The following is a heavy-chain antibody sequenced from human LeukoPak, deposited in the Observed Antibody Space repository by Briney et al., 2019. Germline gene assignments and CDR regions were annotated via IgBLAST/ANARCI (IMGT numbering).Heavy chain of an antibody. CDR2: INPNSSGT. V-gene: IGHV1-2*02. D-gene: IGHD3-10*01. CDR3: ARGDYYGSGSYFY. J-gene: IGHJ4*02. CDR1: GYTFTGYY. Sequence: ASVKVSCKASGYTFTGYYMHWVRQAPGQGLEWMGWINPNSSGTNYAQKFQGRVTMTRDTSISTAYMELSRLRSDDTAVYYCARGDYYGSGSYFYWGQGTLVTVSS.